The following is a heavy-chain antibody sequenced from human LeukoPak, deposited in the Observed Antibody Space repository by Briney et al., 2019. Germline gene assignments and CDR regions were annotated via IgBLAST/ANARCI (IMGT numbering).Heavy chain of an antibody. J-gene: IGHJ4*02. D-gene: IGHD3-22*01. CDR3: ARVGTYYYDSSGPFARDY. CDR2: ISSSGSTI. CDR1: GFTFSSYW. Sequence: GGSLRLSCAASGFTFSSYWMSWVRQAPGKGLEWVSYISSSGSTIYYADSVKGRFTIFRDNAKNSLYLQMNSLRAEDTAVYYCARVGTYYYDSSGPFARDYWGQGTLVTVSS. V-gene: IGHV3-48*04.